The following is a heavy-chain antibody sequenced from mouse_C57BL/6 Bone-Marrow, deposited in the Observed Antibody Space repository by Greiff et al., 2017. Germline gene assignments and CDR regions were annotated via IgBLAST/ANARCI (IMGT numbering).Heavy chain of an antibody. J-gene: IGHJ3*01. CDR2: SDPNSGGT. V-gene: IGHV1-72*01. CDR3: ARQLRLRGAPSGFAY. CDR1: GYTFTSYW. D-gene: IGHD3-1*01. Sequence: QVQLQQSGAELVKPGASVKLSCKASGYTFTSYWMHWVKQRPGRGLEWIGRSDPNSGGTKYNEKFKSKATLTVDKPSSTAYMQISSLATEDAAVYYCARQLRLRGAPSGFAYWGQGTLVTVSA.